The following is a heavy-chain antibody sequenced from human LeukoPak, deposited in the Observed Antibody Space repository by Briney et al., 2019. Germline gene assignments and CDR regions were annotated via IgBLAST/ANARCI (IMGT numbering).Heavy chain of an antibody. CDR3: ARFDHVWETHGMDAFDL. Sequence: PLETLSLTCAVSGYSISRGYSWGWIRQPPGKGLEWIGNMYHSESTHYNPSLKSRVTISADTSKNQFSLKLSSVTAADTAVYYCARFDHVWETHGMDAFDLWGQGTMVTVSS. CDR2: MYHSEST. J-gene: IGHJ3*01. CDR1: GYSISRGYS. V-gene: IGHV4-38-2*01. D-gene: IGHD3-16*01.